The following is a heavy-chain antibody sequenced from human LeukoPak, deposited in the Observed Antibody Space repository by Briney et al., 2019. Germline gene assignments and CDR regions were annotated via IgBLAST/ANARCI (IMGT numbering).Heavy chain of an antibody. D-gene: IGHD2/OR15-2a*01. Sequence: PGGSLRLSCAASGFSLRSYGMHWVRQSPGKGLLWVSHINHDGRLRDYADSVKGRFTISKDIAENTVYLQMDSLGAEDTTIYYCTRDVFSLGDSWGQGTLVTVSS. V-gene: IGHV3-74*01. CDR3: TRDVFSLGDS. CDR1: GFSLRSYG. J-gene: IGHJ4*02. CDR2: INHDGRLR.